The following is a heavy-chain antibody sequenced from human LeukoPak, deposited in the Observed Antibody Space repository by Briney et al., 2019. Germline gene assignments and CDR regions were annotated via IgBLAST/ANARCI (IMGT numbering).Heavy chain of an antibody. Sequence: SETLSLTCTVSGGSINSGGYYWSWIRQPPGKGLEWIGYIYYSGSTNYNPSLKSRVTISVDTSKNQFSLKLSSVTAADTAVYYCARAHGSGWYGRGFWFDPWGQGTLVTVSS. J-gene: IGHJ5*02. V-gene: IGHV4-61*08. CDR1: GGSINSGGYY. CDR2: IYYSGST. D-gene: IGHD6-19*01. CDR3: ARAHGSGWYGRGFWFDP.